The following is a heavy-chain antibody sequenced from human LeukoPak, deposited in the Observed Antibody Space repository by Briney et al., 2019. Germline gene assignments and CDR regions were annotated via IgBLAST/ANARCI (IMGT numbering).Heavy chain of an antibody. D-gene: IGHD5-12*01. J-gene: IGHJ6*03. Sequence: ASVKVSCKASGYTFTSYGISWVRQAPGQGLEWMGWISAYNGNTNYAQKLQGRVTMTTDTSTSTAYMELRSLRSDDTAVYYCARGSTPLPPIVAMRARYYYYYYMDVWGKGTTVTVSS. CDR2: ISAYNGNT. CDR3: ARGSTPLPPIVAMRARYYYYYYMDV. V-gene: IGHV1-18*01. CDR1: GYTFTSYG.